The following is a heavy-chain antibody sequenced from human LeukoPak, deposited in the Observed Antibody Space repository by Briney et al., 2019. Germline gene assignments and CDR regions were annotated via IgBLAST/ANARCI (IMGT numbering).Heavy chain of an antibody. CDR1: GYSISSGYY. V-gene: IGHV4-38-2*02. Sequence: SETLSLTCTVSGYSISSGYYWGWIRQPSGKGLEWIGNIYHSGYTYYNPSLKSRVTISVDTSKNQFSLELSSVTAADTAVYYCARDQVFVVVPAAISGFDPWGQGTLVTVSS. D-gene: IGHD2-2*01. J-gene: IGHJ5*02. CDR2: IYHSGYT. CDR3: ARDQVFVVVPAAISGFDP.